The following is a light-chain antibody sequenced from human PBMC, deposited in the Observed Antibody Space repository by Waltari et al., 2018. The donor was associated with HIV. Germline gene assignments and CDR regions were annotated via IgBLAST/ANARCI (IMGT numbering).Light chain of an antibody. Sequence: QSALTQPASVSGSPGQSITISCTGTSSDVGSYNLVSWYQQHPGKAPKVMIYEGSKRPSGGSNRFSGSKSGNTASLTISGLQAEDEADYYCCSYTGSSTRRPYVFGTGTKVTVL. V-gene: IGLV2-23*01. CDR1: SSDVGSYNL. CDR2: EGS. CDR3: CSYTGSSTRRPYV. J-gene: IGLJ1*01.